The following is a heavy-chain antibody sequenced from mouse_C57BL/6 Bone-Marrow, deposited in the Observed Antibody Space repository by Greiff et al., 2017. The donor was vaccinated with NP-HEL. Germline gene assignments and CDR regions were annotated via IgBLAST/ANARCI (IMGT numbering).Heavy chain of an antibody. CDR1: GFTFSSYA. V-gene: IGHV5-4*01. CDR2: ISDGGSYT. CDR3: ARETYYYGSLFYY. Sequence: EVHLVESGGGLVKPGGSLKLSCAASGFTFSSYAMSWVRQTPEKRLEWVATISDGGSYTYYPDNVKGRFTISRDTAKNNLYLQMSHLKSEDTAMYYCARETYYYGSLFYYWGQGTTLTVSS. J-gene: IGHJ2*01. D-gene: IGHD1-1*01.